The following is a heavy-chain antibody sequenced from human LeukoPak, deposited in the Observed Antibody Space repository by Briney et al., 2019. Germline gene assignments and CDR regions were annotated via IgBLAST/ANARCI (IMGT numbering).Heavy chain of an antibody. CDR2: IYYSGST. Sequence: SETLSLTCTVSAGSISSSSYYWGWIRQPPGKGLEWIGSIYYSGSTYYNPSLQSRVTISVDTSRNQFSLRLSSVIAADTAVYYCARHSGLRSPFDPWGQGTLVTVSS. V-gene: IGHV4-39*01. CDR1: AGSISSSSYY. D-gene: IGHD3-3*01. J-gene: IGHJ5*02. CDR3: ARHSGLRSPFDP.